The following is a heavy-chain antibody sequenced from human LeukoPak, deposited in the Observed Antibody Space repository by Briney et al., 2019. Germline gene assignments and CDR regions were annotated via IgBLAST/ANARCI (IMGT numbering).Heavy chain of an antibody. Sequence: SETLSLTCAVSGYSINSDYYWGWIRQSPDKGLEWIGIIYHSGSTYYNPSLKSRFTISVDTSKNQFSLKVTSVTAADTAVYYCARFYYYDTTGYPYYYMDVWGKGTTVTVPS. D-gene: IGHD3-22*01. V-gene: IGHV4-38-2*01. CDR1: GYSINSDYY. J-gene: IGHJ6*03. CDR2: IYHSGST. CDR3: ARFYYYDTTGYPYYYMDV.